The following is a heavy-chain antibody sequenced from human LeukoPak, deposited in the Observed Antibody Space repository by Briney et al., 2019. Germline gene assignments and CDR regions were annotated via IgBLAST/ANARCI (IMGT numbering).Heavy chain of an antibody. CDR2: ISAYNGNT. CDR1: GYTFTSYG. J-gene: IGHJ4*02. CDR3: ARHPSVGATRDCFDY. V-gene: IGHV1-18*01. D-gene: IGHD1-26*01. Sequence: ASVKVSCKASGYTFTSYGISWVRQAPGQGLEWMGWISAYNGNTNYAQKLQGRVTMTTDTSPSTAYMELRSLRSDDTAVYYCARHPSVGATRDCFDYWGQGTLVTVSS.